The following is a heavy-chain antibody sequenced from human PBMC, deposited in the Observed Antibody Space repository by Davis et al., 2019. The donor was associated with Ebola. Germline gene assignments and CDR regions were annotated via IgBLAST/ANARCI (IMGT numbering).Heavy chain of an antibody. Sequence: MPSETLSLTCAVYGGSFSGYYWSWIRQPPGKGLEWIGEINHSGSTNYNPSLKSRVTISVDTSKNQFSLKLSSVTAADTAVYYCARDSGLVVVPSAPAPLDHWGQGTLVTVSS. V-gene: IGHV4-34*01. CDR1: GGSFSGYY. D-gene: IGHD2-2*01. CDR3: ARDSGLVVVPSAPAPLDH. CDR2: INHSGST. J-gene: IGHJ4*02.